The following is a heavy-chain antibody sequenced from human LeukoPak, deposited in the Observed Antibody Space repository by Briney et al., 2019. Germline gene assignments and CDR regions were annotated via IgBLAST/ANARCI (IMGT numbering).Heavy chain of an antibody. V-gene: IGHV4-61*02. Sequence: SETLSLTCTVSGGSISSGSYYWSWIRQPAGKELEWIGRIYTSGSTNYNPSLKSRVTISVDTSKNQFSLKLSSVTAADTAVYYCARGLRRYCSSTSCSNFGAFDIRGQGTMVTVSS. CDR1: GGSISSGSYY. CDR2: IYTSGST. D-gene: IGHD2-2*01. J-gene: IGHJ3*02. CDR3: ARGLRRYCSSTSCSNFGAFDI.